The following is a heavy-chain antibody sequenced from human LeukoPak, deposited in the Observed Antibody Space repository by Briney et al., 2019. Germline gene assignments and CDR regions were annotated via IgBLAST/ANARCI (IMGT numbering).Heavy chain of an antibody. CDR2: ISWNSGSI. V-gene: IGHV3-9*01. J-gene: IGHJ4*02. D-gene: IGHD3-22*01. CDR3: AKDMNYYDSSGYFV. CDR1: GFTFDDYA. Sequence: GGSLRLSCAASGFTFDDYAMHWVRQAPGKGLEWVSGISWNSGSIGYADSVKGRFTISRDNSKNTLYLQMNSLRAEDTAVYYCAKDMNYYDSSGYFVWGQGTLVTVSS.